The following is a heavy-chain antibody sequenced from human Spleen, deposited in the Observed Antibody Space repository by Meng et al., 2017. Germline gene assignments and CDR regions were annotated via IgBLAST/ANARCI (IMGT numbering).Heavy chain of an antibody. Sequence: QLQLQESGSGLVKPSRTLSLTCTVSGGSISSGAYSWSWIRQPPGKGLEWIGYIYHSGSTSYNPTLKSRVTISVDRSKNQFSLKLSSVTAADTAVYYCARGSVAGAVDYWGQGTLVTVSS. J-gene: IGHJ4*02. V-gene: IGHV4-30-2*01. CDR1: GGSISSGAYS. D-gene: IGHD6-19*01. CDR2: IYHSGST. CDR3: ARGSVAGAVDY.